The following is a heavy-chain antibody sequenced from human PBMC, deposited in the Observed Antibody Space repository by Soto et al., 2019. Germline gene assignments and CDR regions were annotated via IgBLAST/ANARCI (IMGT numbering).Heavy chain of an antibody. V-gene: IGHV4-34*01. CDR1: GGSFSGYY. CDR3: ARGRRVAGASPFDY. J-gene: IGHJ4*02. CDR2: INHSGST. D-gene: IGHD3-16*01. Sequence: QVQLQQWGAGLLKPSETLSLTCAVYGGSFSGYYWSWIRQPPGKGLEWIGEINHSGSTNYNPSLKSRVTISVDTSKNQCSLKLSSVTAADTAVYFCARGRRVAGASPFDYWGQGTLVTVSS.